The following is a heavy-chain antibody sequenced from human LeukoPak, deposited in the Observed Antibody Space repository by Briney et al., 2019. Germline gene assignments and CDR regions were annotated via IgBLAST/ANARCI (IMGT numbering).Heavy chain of an antibody. CDR3: ASSSGIATYYFDY. J-gene: IGHJ4*02. D-gene: IGHD6-13*01. V-gene: IGHV1-2*02. CDR2: INPNSGGT. Sequence: ASVKVSCKASGYTFTGYYMHWVRQAPGQRLEWMGWINPNSGGTNYAQKFQGRVTMTRDTSISTAYMELSRLRSDDTAVYYCASSSGIATYYFDYWGQGTLVTVSS. CDR1: GYTFTGYY.